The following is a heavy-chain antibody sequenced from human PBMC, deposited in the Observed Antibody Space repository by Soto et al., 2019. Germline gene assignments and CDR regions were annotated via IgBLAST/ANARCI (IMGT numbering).Heavy chain of an antibody. CDR2: INPTFGDT. J-gene: IGHJ6*02. Sequence: QVQLVQSGAEVKEPGDSVRVSCEASGYTFTAYYIHWVRRAPGQGLEWMGWINPTFGDTTYAQDLQGRVAMTRDMSISTVYMELSRLTSDYTAIYYCARNMDYYYGRGSGNGHGVWGQGTTVTVFS. V-gene: IGHV1-2*02. D-gene: IGHD3-10*02. CDR1: GYTFTAYY. CDR3: ARNMDYYYGRGSGNGHGV.